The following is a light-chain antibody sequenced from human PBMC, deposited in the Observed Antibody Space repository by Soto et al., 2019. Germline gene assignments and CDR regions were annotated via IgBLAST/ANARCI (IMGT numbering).Light chain of an antibody. CDR2: GAS. Sequence: RGPRIMKQGKRATLSCRASQSFSSNLSWYQQKPGPAPRLLIYGASSRATGIPDRFSGSGSGTDFTLTISILEPEDFARYYCAVYGSLLIPFAGGTKVDIK. CDR1: QSFSSN. V-gene: IGKV3-20*01. CDR3: AVYGSLLIP. J-gene: IGKJ4*01.